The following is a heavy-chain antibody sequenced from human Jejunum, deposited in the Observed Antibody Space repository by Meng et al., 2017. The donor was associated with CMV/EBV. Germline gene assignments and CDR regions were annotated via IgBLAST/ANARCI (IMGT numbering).Heavy chain of an antibody. J-gene: IGHJ4*02. Sequence: TFSDYAMHWVRQAPGKGLEHVSLVSRNGGSVYYVDSVKDRFTVSRDNSKNTLYHQMGSLRAEDTAVYYCAKDGATGYYGDYFFDAWGQGSLVTVSS. CDR1: TFSDYA. V-gene: IGHV3-64*02. CDR2: VSRNGGSV. D-gene: IGHD3-9*01. CDR3: AKDGATGYYGDYFFDA.